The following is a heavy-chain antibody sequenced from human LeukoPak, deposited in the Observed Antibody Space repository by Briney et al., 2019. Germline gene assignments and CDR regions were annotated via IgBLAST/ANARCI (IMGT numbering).Heavy chain of an antibody. J-gene: IGHJ3*02. D-gene: IGHD3-22*01. Sequence: SQTLSLTCTVSGGSISSGGYYWSWTRQHPGKGLEWIGYIYYSGSTYYNPSLKSRVTISVDTSKNQFSLKLSSVTAADTAVYYCARGSLTYYDSSGYYYRAFDIWVQGTMVTVSS. CDR2: IYYSGST. CDR3: ARGSLTYYDSSGYYYRAFDI. CDR1: GGSISSGGYY. V-gene: IGHV4-31*03.